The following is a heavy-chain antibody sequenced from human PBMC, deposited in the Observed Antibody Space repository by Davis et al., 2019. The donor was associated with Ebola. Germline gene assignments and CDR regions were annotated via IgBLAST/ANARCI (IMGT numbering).Heavy chain of an antibody. CDR3: ARGQGVTYGMDV. D-gene: IGHD4-11*01. CDR1: GGSISSHY. CDR2: IYYSGST. V-gene: IGHV4-59*11. J-gene: IGHJ6*02. Sequence: PSETLSLTCTVSGGSISSHYWSWIRQPPGKGLEWIGYIYYSGSTYYNPSLKSRVTISVDTSKNQFSLKLSSVTAADTAVYYCARGQGVTYGMDVWGQGTTVTVSS.